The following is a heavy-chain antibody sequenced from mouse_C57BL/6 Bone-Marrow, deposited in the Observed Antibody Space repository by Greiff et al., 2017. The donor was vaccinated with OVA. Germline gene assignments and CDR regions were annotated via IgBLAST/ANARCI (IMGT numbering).Heavy chain of an antibody. CDR1: GYTFTSYW. D-gene: IGHD4-1*01. CDR2: IDPSDSYT. J-gene: IGHJ2*01. CDR3: ARVDWVFFDY. Sequence: QVQLQQPGAELVKPGASVKLSCKASGYTFTSYWMQWVKQRPGQGLEWIGEIDPSDSYTNYNQKFKGKATLTVDTSSSTAYMQLSSLTSEDSVVYYCARVDWVFFDYWGQGTTLTVSS. V-gene: IGHV1-50*01.